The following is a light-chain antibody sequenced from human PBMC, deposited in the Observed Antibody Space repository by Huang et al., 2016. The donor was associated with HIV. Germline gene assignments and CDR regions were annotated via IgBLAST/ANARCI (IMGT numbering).Light chain of an antibody. CDR2: GAS. Sequence: EIVMTQSPATLSLSPGERATLSSRASQGSSSDLAWYQQKPGQAPRLLIYGASTRATGIPARFSGSGSGTEFTLTISSLQSEDFALYYCQQYTTWPPITFGQGTRLEMK. V-gene: IGKV3-15*01. CDR3: QQYTTWPPIT. J-gene: IGKJ5*01. CDR1: QGSSSD.